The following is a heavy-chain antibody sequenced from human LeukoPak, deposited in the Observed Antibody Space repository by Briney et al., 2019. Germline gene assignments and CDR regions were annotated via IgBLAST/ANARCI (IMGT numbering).Heavy chain of an antibody. CDR1: GGSISSSSYY. CDR2: IYYSGST. V-gene: IGHV4-39*01. Sequence: SETLSLTCTVSGGSISSSSYYWGWIRQPPGKGLGWIGSIYYSGSTYYNPSLESRVTISVDTSKNQFSLKLSSVTAADTAVYYCARLSIAAAAGYWGQGTLVTVSS. J-gene: IGHJ4*02. CDR3: ARLSIAAAAGY. D-gene: IGHD6-13*01.